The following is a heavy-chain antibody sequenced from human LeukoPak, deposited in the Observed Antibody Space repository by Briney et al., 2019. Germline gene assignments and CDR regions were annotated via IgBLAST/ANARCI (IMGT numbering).Heavy chain of an antibody. CDR2: INPSNGDT. Sequence: ASVKVSCKASGYTFTASYMQWARQAPGQGLEWMGRINPSNGDTEYEQKFQGRATMTRDTSISTVYMELSRLTSDGTAVYYCARSWYGMDVWGQGTTVTVSS. D-gene: IGHD1-14*01. CDR1: GYTFTASY. J-gene: IGHJ6*02. V-gene: IGHV1-2*06. CDR3: ARSWYGMDV.